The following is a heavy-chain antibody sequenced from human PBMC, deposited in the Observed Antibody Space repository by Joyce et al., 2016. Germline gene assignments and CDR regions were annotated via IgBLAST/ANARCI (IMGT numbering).Heavy chain of an antibody. CDR2: INHSGST. J-gene: IGHJ3*02. Sequence: QVQLQQWGAGLLKPSETLSLTCAVYGGSFSGYYWSWIRQPQGKGLEWIGDINHSGSTNYNPSLKSRVTRSVDTSKNHFSLELTSVTAADTAVYYCARGVVEHDAFDIWGPGTMVTVSS. D-gene: IGHD3-22*01. CDR3: ARGVVEHDAFDI. CDR1: GGSFSGYY. V-gene: IGHV4-34*01.